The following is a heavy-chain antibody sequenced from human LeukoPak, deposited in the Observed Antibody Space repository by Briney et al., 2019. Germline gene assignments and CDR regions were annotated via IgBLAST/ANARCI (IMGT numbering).Heavy chain of an antibody. V-gene: IGHV4-34*01. CDR3: ARAFYDFWSGYQIDY. Sequence: PSETLSLTCAVYGGSFSGYYWSWIRQPPGKGLEWIGEINHSGSTNYNPSLKSRVTISVDTSKNQFSLKLSSVTAADTAVYYCARAFYDFWSGYQIDYWGQGTRVTVSS. D-gene: IGHD3-3*01. CDR1: GGSFSGYY. J-gene: IGHJ4*02. CDR2: INHSGST.